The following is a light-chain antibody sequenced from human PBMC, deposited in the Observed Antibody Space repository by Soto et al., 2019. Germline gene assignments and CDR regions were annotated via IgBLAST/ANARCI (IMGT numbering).Light chain of an antibody. CDR2: AAS. Sequence: EIVLTQSPGTLSLSPGERATLSCRASQGVSSYYLAWYQQKPGQAPRLLIYAASSRATGIPDRFSGSGSGTDFTLTINRLEPEDFAVYYCQDYGTSWTFGQGTKVDIK. J-gene: IGKJ1*01. CDR3: QDYGTSWT. CDR1: QGVSSYY. V-gene: IGKV3-20*01.